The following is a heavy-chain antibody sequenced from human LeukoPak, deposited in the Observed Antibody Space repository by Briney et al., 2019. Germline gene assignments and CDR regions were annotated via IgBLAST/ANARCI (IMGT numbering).Heavy chain of an antibody. CDR3: AKVGSGYDFWSGDNFDY. Sequence: PGGSLRLSCAASGLTFSSYAMSWVRQAPGKGLEGVSAISGSGGSTYYADSVKGRFTISRDNSKNTLYLQMNRLRAEDTAVYYCAKVGSGYDFWSGDNFDYWGQGTLVTVSS. CDR2: ISGSGGST. J-gene: IGHJ4*02. V-gene: IGHV3-23*01. D-gene: IGHD3-3*01. CDR1: GLTFSSYA.